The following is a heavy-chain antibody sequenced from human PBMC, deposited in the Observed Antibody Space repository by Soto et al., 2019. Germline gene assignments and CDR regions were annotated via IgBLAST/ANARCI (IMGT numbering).Heavy chain of an antibody. CDR2: ISYDGSNK. V-gene: IGHV3-30*18. J-gene: IGHJ6*02. Sequence: PGGSLRLSCAASGFTFSSYGMHWVRQAPGKGLEWVAVISYDGSNKYYADSVKGRFTISRDNSKNTLYLQMNSLRAEDTAVYYCAKDSSSSSSGFNYYYYGMDVWGQGTTVTVSS. D-gene: IGHD6-6*01. CDR3: AKDSSSSSSGFNYYYYGMDV. CDR1: GFTFSSYG.